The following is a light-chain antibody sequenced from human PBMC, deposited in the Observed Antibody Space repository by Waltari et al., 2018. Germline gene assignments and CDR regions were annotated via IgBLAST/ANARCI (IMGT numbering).Light chain of an antibody. J-gene: IGKJ5*01. CDR1: QSVSSNY. CDR2: GAS. CDR3: QQFGGSPIT. V-gene: IGKV3-20*01. Sequence: EIVLTQSPGTRSLSPGEGATLSCRASQSVSSNYLGWYQPKPGQAPSLLIYGASRRASGTPDRFSGSGSGTDFTLTISRLEPEDFAVYYCQQFGGSPITFGQGTRLAIK.